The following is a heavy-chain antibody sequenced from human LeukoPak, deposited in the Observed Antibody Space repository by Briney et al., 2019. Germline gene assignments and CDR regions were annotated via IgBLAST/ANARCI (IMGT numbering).Heavy chain of an antibody. CDR1: GFTFSSYA. V-gene: IGHV3-23*01. J-gene: IGHJ4*02. Sequence: PGGSLRLSCAASGFTFSSYAMSWVRQAPGKGLEWVSAISGSGGSTYYADSVKGRFTISRDNSKNTLYLQMNSLRAEDTAVYYCAKDVPAHHYDSSGYYSCFDYWGQGTLVTVSS. CDR2: ISGSGGST. CDR3: AKDVPAHHYDSSGYYSCFDY. D-gene: IGHD3-22*01.